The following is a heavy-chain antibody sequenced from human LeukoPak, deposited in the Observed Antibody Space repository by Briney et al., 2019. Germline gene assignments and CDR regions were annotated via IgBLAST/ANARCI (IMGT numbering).Heavy chain of an antibody. CDR1: GGSISSYY. J-gene: IGHJ5*02. Sequence: PSETLSLTCTVSGGSISSYYWSWIRQPPGKGLEWIGYIYYSGSTNYNPSLKSRVTISVDTSKNQFSLKLSSVTAADTAVYYCARAYSSSSAWSDPWGQGTLVTVSS. D-gene: IGHD6-6*01. V-gene: IGHV4-59*01. CDR2: IYYSGST. CDR3: ARAYSSSSAWSDP.